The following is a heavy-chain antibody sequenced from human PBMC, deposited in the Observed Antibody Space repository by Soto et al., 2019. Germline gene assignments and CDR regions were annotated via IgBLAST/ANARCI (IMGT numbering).Heavy chain of an antibody. J-gene: IGHJ4*02. CDR3: ARARAMTLDY. Sequence: SXTLSLTCTVSGGSISSGGYYWSWIRQHPGKGLEWIGYIYYSGSTYYNPSLKSRVTISVDTSKNQFSLKLSSVTAADTAVYYCARARAMTLDYWGQGTLVTVSS. D-gene: IGHD5-18*01. V-gene: IGHV4-31*03. CDR2: IYYSGST. CDR1: GGSISSGGYY.